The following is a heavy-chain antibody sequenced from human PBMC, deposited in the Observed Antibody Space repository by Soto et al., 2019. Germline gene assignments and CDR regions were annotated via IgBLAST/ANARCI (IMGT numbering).Heavy chain of an antibody. Sequence: ASVKVSCKASGYTFTGYYMHWVRRAPGQGLEWMGWINPNSGGTNYAQKFQGWVTMTRDTSISTAYMELSRLRSDDTAVYYCARDGTAKVGYYYYYMDVWGKGTTVTVSS. CDR1: GYTFTGYY. CDR3: ARDGTAKVGYYYYYMDV. J-gene: IGHJ6*03. V-gene: IGHV1-2*04. D-gene: IGHD5-18*01. CDR2: INPNSGGT.